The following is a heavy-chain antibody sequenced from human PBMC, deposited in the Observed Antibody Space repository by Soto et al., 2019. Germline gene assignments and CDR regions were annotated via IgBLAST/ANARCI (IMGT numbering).Heavy chain of an antibody. CDR2: ISGSGYTT. Sequence: SGGSVRLSCAASGVSFGTYGMNWVRQAPGKGLEWVSTISGSGYTTYYADAVKGRFTISRDNSKNTLYLQMSSLRAEDTAVYYCAKGTPLGYCSGDTCYRHFDYWGQGA. J-gene: IGHJ4*02. V-gene: IGHV3-23*01. D-gene: IGHD2-15*01. CDR1: GVSFGTYG. CDR3: AKGTPLGYCSGDTCYRHFDY.